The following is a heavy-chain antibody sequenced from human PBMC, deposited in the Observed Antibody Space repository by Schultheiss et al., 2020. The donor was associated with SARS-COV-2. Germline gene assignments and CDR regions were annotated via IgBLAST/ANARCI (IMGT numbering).Heavy chain of an antibody. CDR1: GYTFTSYG. D-gene: IGHD2-2*01. J-gene: IGHJ6*02. CDR2: ISAYNGNT. CDR3: ARGGGTAAARPRRIGMDV. V-gene: IGHV1-18*01. Sequence: ASVKVSCKASGYTFTSYGISWVRQAPGQGLEWMGWISAYNGNTNYAQKLQGRVTITADKSTSTAYMELSSLRSEDTAVYYCARGGGTAAARPRRIGMDVWGQGTTVTVSS.